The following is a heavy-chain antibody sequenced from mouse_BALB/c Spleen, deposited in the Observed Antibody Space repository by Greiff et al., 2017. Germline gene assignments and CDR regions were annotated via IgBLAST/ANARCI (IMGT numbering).Heavy chain of an antibody. CDR3: ARNFFYDYDGFAY. D-gene: IGHD2-4*01. CDR1: GFSLSRYS. CDR2: IWGGGST. J-gene: IGHJ3*01. Sequence: VKLVESGPGLVAPSQSLSITCTVSGFSLSRYSVHWVRQPPGKGLEWLGMIWGGGSTDYNSALKSRLSISKDNSKNQVFLKMNSLQTDDTAMYYCARNFFYDYDGFAYWGQGTLVTVSA. V-gene: IGHV2-6-4*01.